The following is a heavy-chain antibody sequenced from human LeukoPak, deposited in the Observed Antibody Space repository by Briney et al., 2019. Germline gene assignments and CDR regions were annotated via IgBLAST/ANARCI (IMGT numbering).Heavy chain of an antibody. Sequence: PSETLSLTCTVSGGSISSGSYYWSWIRQPAGKGLEWIGRIYTSGSTNYNPSLKSRVTISVDTSKNQFSLKLSSVTAADTAVYYCARDQENGYNYQAWGQGTLVTVSS. CDR3: ARDQENGYNYQA. CDR2: IYTSGST. V-gene: IGHV4-61*02. J-gene: IGHJ4*02. CDR1: GGSISSGSYY. D-gene: IGHD5-24*01.